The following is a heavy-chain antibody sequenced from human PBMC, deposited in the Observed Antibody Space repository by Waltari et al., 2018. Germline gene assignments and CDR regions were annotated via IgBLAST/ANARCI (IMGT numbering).Heavy chain of an antibody. V-gene: IGHV3-15*01. CDR3: STASTPTHGAFDI. Sequence: EVQLVESGGGLVKPGGSLRLSCAASGLTFSYAWMSWVRQAPGKGLEWVGRIKSKTDGGTTDYVAPVKGRFTISRDDSRNTLYLQMNSLKVEDTAVYFCSTASTPTHGAFDIWGQGTMVTVSS. J-gene: IGHJ3*02. CDR1: GLTFSYAW. CDR2: IKSKTDGGTT. D-gene: IGHD2-15*01.